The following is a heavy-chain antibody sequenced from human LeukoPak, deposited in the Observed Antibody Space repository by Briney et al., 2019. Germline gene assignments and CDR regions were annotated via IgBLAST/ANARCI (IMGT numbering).Heavy chain of an antibody. CDR3: AREGYYDSSGQDAFDI. D-gene: IGHD3-22*01. Sequence: ASVKVSCKASGYTFTSYGISWVRQAPGQGLEWMGWISAYNGNTNYAQKLQGRVTMTTDTSTSTAYMELRSLRSDDTAVYYCAREGYYDSSGQDAFDIWGQGTMVTVSS. J-gene: IGHJ3*02. V-gene: IGHV1-18*01. CDR1: GYTFTSYG. CDR2: ISAYNGNT.